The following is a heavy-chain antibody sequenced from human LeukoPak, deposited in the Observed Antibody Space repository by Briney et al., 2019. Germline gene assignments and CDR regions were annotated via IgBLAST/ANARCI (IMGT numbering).Heavy chain of an antibody. CDR1: GGSISSSNW. D-gene: IGHD3-22*01. CDR3: ARDHRLPYYYDSSGYGGGLCYFDY. CDR2: IYYSGST. V-gene: IGHV4-4*02. J-gene: IGHJ4*02. Sequence: SETLSLTCAVSGGSISSSNWWSWVRQPPGKGLEWIGSIYYSGSTYYNPSLKSRVTISVDTSKNQFSLKLSSVTAADTAVYYCARDHRLPYYYDSSGYGGGLCYFDYWGQGTLVTVSS.